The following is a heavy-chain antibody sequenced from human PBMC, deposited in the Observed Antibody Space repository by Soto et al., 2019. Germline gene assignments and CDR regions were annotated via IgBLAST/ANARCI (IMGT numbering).Heavy chain of an antibody. CDR1: GGTFSSYA. V-gene: IGHV1-69*01. CDR2: IIPIFGTA. Sequence: QVQLVQSGAEVKKPGSSVKVSCKASGGTFSSYAISWVRQAPGQGLEWMGGIIPIFGTANYAQKFQGRVTITADESTSTAYMELSSLRSEDTAVYYCASGPASCGGDCFLWWYFDLWGRGTLVTVSS. J-gene: IGHJ2*01. CDR3: ASGPASCGGDCFLWWYFDL. D-gene: IGHD2-21*02.